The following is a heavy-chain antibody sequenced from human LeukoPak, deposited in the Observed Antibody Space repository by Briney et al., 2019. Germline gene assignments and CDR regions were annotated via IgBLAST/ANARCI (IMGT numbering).Heavy chain of an antibody. CDR1: GGSISSGSYY. J-gene: IGHJ3*02. V-gene: IGHV4-61*02. CDR3: ASTCITIFCPNAFDI. Sequence: SQTLSLTCTVSGGSISSGSYYWSWIRQPAGKGLEWIGRIYTSGSTNYNPSLKSRVTISVDTSKNQFSLKLSSVTAADTAVYFSASTCITIFCPNAFDIWGQGTMVTVSS. D-gene: IGHD3-9*01. CDR2: IYTSGST.